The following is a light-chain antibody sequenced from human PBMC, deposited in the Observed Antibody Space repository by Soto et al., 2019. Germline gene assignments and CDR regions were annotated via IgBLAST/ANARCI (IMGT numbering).Light chain of an antibody. CDR2: GAS. V-gene: IGKV3-15*01. Sequence: EIVMTQSPATLCVSPGERATLSCRASESVSSSLAWYQHKPGQSPRRLIYGASTRATNIAARFSGSGSGTEFTLPISSLQSEDFAVYYCQQYRNWPLTFGGGTKVEI. CDR1: ESVSSS. CDR3: QQYRNWPLT. J-gene: IGKJ4*01.